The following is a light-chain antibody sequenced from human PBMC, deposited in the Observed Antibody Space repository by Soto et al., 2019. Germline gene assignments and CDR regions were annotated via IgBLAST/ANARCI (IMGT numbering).Light chain of an antibody. J-gene: IGLJ1*01. CDR2: DVS. CDR3: CSYAGSPRYV. CDR1: SSDVGTYNY. V-gene: IGLV2-11*01. Sequence: QSALTQPRSVSGSLGQSVTISCTGTSSDVGTYNYVSWYQQHPGKAPKVMIYDVSERPSGVPDRFSGSKSGNTASLTISGLQAEDEADCYCCSYAGSPRYVLGTGTKLTVL.